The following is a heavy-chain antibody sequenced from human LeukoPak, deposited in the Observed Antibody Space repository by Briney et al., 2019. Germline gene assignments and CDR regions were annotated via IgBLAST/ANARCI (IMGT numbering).Heavy chain of an antibody. CDR3: AKEYEVGYFSPGEY. V-gene: IGHV3-30*04. J-gene: IGHJ4*02. Sequence: GGSLRLSCAASGFTFSSYAMHWVRQAPGKGLEWVAVISYDGSNKYYADSVKGRFTISRDNSKNTLYLQMNSLRAEDTAVYYCAKEYEVGYFSPGEYWGQGTLVTVSS. CDR1: GFTFSSYA. CDR2: ISYDGSNK. D-gene: IGHD2-15*01.